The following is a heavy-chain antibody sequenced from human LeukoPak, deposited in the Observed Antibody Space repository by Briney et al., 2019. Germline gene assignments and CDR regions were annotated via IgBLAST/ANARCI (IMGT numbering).Heavy chain of an antibody. Sequence: GGSLRLLCAASGITFSSYGMSWVREARGKRLEWVSSISHTGRRPYYADSVKGRFTVSRDNSKNTLYLQMNSLTVEDTAIYYCAKNADRGAYCRGGSCYPYYYYYMDVWGTGTTVTISS. V-gene: IGHV3-23*01. CDR2: ISHTGRRP. CDR1: GITFSSYG. CDR3: AKNADRGAYCRGGSCYPYYYYYMDV. D-gene: IGHD2-15*01. J-gene: IGHJ6*03.